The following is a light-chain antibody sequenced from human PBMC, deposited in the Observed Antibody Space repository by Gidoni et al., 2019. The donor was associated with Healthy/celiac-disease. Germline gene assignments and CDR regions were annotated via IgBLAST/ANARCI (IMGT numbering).Light chain of an antibody. V-gene: IGLV3-25*03. J-gene: IGLJ2*01. CDR3: QSADSSGTYRYVV. CDR2: KDS. CDR1: ALPKQY. Sequence: SYELPQPPSVSVSPGQTARITCSGDALPKQYAYWYQQKPGQAPVLVIYKDSERPSGIPERFSGSSSGKTVTLTSSGVQAEDEADYYCQSADSSGTYRYVVFGGGTKLTVL.